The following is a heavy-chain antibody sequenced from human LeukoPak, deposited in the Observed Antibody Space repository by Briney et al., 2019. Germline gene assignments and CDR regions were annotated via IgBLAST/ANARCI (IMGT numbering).Heavy chain of an antibody. J-gene: IGHJ3*02. CDR1: GFTFDDYA. V-gene: IGHV3-9*01. CDR3: AKDMSGYSSSNDAFDI. Sequence: GGSLRLSCAASGFTFDDYAMHWVRQAPGKGLEWVSGISWNSGSIGYADSVKGRFTISRDNAKNSLYLQMNSLRAEDTALYYCAKDMSGYSSSNDAFDIWGQGTMVTVSS. CDR2: ISWNSGSI. D-gene: IGHD6-13*01.